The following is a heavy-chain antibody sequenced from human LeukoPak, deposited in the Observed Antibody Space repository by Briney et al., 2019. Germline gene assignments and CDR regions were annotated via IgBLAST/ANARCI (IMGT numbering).Heavy chain of an antibody. CDR3: TRDHETWIQLWLSDY. D-gene: IGHD5-18*01. Sequence: GAPVLSCPASGCTFGDYAMTRGRQAPGKGLGGVGFIRSKAYGGTTEYAASEKGRFTISRDDSKSIAYLQMNSLKTEDTAVYYCTRDHETWIQLWLSDYWGQGTLVTVSS. V-gene: IGHV3-49*04. CDR2: IRSKAYGGTT. J-gene: IGHJ4*02. CDR1: GCTFGDYA.